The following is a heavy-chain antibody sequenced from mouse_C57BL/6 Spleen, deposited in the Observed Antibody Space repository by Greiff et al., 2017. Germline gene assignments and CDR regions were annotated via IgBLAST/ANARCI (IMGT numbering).Heavy chain of an antibody. CDR3: ARSVYYGNYGYFDV. J-gene: IGHJ1*03. V-gene: IGHV1-75*01. CDR2: IFPGSGST. Sequence: QVQLKQSGPELVKPGASVKISCKASGYTFTDYYINWVKQRPGQGLEWIGWIFPGSGSTYYNEKFKGKATLTVDKSSSTAYMLLSSLTSEDSAVYFCARSVYYGNYGYFDVWGTGTTVTVSS. D-gene: IGHD2-1*01. CDR1: GYTFTDYY.